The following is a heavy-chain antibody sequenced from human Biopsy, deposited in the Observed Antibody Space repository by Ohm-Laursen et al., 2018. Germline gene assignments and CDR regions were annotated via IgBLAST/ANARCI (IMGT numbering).Heavy chain of an antibody. D-gene: IGHD6-19*01. V-gene: IGHV4-59*11. Sequence: GTLSLTCPVSGGSISSHYWSWIRQPPGKGLEWIGYIYNRGSTKYNSSLKSRVTISVDTSKNQFSLTVRSVTAADTAMYYCARGQDSSYLAYGMDVWGQGTTVTVSS. CDR1: GGSISSHY. CDR3: ARGQDSSYLAYGMDV. J-gene: IGHJ6*02. CDR2: IYNRGST.